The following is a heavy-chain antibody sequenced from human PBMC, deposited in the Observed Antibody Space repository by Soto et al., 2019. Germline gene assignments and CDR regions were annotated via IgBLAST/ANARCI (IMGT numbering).Heavy chain of an antibody. D-gene: IGHD7-27*01. CDR3: ARGPSGDKVDS. CDR2: LYNGGST. V-gene: IGHV4-30-4*01. J-gene: IGHJ4*02. CDR1: GGSISTVNYW. Sequence: QVQLQESGPGLVKPSQTLSLTCTVSGGSISTVNYWWSWIRQSPDMGLEWIGHLYNGGSTYNNPSIESRVTMSVDTSKNQLSLTLSSVSAADTAVYYCARGPSGDKVDSWGQGTLVTVSS.